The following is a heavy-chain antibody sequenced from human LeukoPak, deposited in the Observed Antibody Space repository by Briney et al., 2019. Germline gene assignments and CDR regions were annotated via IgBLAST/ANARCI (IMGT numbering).Heavy chain of an antibody. CDR3: ARVAAAGTGKTYNWFDP. V-gene: IGHV4-39*07. J-gene: IGHJ5*02. Sequence: PSETLSLTCTVSGGSISSSSYYWGWIRQPPGEGLEWIGSIYYSGSTYYNPSLKSRVTISVDTSKSQFSLKLSSVTAADTAVYYCARVAAAGTGKTYNWFDPWGQGTLVTVSS. D-gene: IGHD6-13*01. CDR1: GGSISSSSYY. CDR2: IYYSGST.